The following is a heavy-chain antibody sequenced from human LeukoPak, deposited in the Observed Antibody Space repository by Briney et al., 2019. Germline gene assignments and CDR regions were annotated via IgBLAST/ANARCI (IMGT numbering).Heavy chain of an antibody. Sequence: ASVKVSCKASGYTFTSYGISWVRQAPGQGLEWMGWISAYNGNTNYAQKLQGRVTMTTDTSTSTAYMELRSLRSDDTAVYYCARAQGLAGLALVDYWGQGTLVTVSS. D-gene: IGHD6-19*01. CDR2: ISAYNGNT. V-gene: IGHV1-18*01. J-gene: IGHJ4*02. CDR3: ARAQGLAGLALVDY. CDR1: GYTFTSYG.